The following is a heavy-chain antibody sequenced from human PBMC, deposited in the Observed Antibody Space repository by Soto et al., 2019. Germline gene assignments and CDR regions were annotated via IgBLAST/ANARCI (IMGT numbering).Heavy chain of an antibody. CDR1: GDSINSADYY. Sequence: LSLTCTVSGDSINSADYYWSWIRQPPGKGLEWIGYIYYSGTTYYNPSLESRVTISVDTSKNHFSLKLSSVTAADMAVYYCAGRVGHYDSSGYYHNGVFDYWGQGTLVTVSS. V-gene: IGHV4-30-4*01. J-gene: IGHJ4*02. D-gene: IGHD3-22*01. CDR3: AGRVGHYDSSGYYHNGVFDY. CDR2: IYYSGTT.